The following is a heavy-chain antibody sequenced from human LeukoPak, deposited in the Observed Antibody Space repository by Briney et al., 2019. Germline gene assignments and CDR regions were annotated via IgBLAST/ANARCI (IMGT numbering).Heavy chain of an antibody. V-gene: IGHV3-15*04. CDR2: IASKTDGGTT. Sequence: NPGRSLRLSCAASGFTFSSYGMHWVRQAPGKGLEWVGRIASKTDGGTTDYAAPVKGRLTISRDDSKNTLFLQMNSLKTEDTAVYYCTTGIRGDCGQGTLVTVSS. CDR1: GFTFSSYG. CDR3: TTGIRGD. J-gene: IGHJ4*02.